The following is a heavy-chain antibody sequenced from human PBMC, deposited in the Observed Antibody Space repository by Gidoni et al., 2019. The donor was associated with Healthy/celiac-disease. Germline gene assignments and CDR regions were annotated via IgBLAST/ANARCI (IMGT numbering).Heavy chain of an antibody. J-gene: IGHJ4*02. V-gene: IGHV3-9*01. CDR2: ISWNSGSI. D-gene: IGHD6-19*01. CDR3: AKDTRVFSSGWYYFDY. Sequence: EVQLVESGGGLVQPGRSLRLSCAASGFTFDDYAIHWVRQAPGKGLEGVSGISWNSGSIGYADSVKGRFTISRDNAKNSLYLQMNSLRAEDTALYYCAKDTRVFSSGWYYFDYWGQGTLVTVSS. CDR1: GFTFDDYA.